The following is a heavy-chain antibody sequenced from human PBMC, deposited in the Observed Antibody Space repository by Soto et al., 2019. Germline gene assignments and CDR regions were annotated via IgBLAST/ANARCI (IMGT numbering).Heavy chain of an antibody. CDR1: GFTFSSYA. D-gene: IGHD6-13*01. V-gene: IGHV3-30-3*01. CDR3: ASDLNTYSSSWYVALVGVGLGGGMDV. J-gene: IGHJ6*02. CDR2: ISYDGSNK. Sequence: QVQLVESGGGVVQPGRSLRLSCAASGFTFSSYAMHWVRQAPGKGLEWVAVISYDGSNKYYADSVKGRFTISRDNSKNTLYLQMHSLRAEDTAVYYCASDLNTYSSSWYVALVGVGLGGGMDVLGQGTTVTVSS.